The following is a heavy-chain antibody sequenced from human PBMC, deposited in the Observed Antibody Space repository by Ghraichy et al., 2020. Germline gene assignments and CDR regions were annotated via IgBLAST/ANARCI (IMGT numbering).Heavy chain of an antibody. D-gene: IGHD3-9*01. Sequence: GGSLRLSCAASGFTFSSYAMSWVRQAPGKGLEWVSAISGSGGSTYYADSVKGRFTISRDNSKNTLYLQMNSLRAEDTAVYYCAKGSLYYDILTGYNNWFDPWGQGTLVTVSS. CDR1: GFTFSSYA. J-gene: IGHJ5*02. V-gene: IGHV3-23*01. CDR3: AKGSLYYDILTGYNNWFDP. CDR2: ISGSGGST.